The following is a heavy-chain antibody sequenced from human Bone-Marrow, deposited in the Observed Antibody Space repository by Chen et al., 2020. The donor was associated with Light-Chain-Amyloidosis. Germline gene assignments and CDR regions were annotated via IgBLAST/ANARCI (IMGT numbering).Heavy chain of an antibody. CDR3: ARDPYDYVWVSYRPNNNWFDP. J-gene: IGHJ5*02. V-gene: IGHV4-39*07. CDR1: GDTISSGVYY. D-gene: IGHD3-16*02. CDR2: VSYGRSTDSNPSRRSPLSDTT. Sequence: QEQLQESGPGLVKPSETLSLTCTVSGDTISSGVYYWAWIRQPPGKGLEWIGAVSYGRSTDSNPSRRSPLSDTTYYSPSHKSRVTISVDTSKNQFSLKLSPVTAADTAVYYCARDPYDYVWVSYRPNNNWFDPWGQGTLVTVSS.